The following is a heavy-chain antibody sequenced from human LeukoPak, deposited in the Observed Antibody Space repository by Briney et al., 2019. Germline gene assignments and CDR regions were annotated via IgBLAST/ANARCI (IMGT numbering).Heavy chain of an antibody. D-gene: IGHD6-19*01. CDR3: ARRKRYSSGWYEDFDY. V-gene: IGHV1-2*02. CDR1: GYTFTGYY. CDR2: INPNSGGT. Sequence: ASVTVSFKASGYTFTGYYMHWVRQAPGQGLEWMGWINPNSGGTNYAQKFQGRVTMTRDTSISTAYMELSRLRSDDTAVYYCARRKRYSSGWYEDFDYWGQGTLVTVSS. J-gene: IGHJ4*02.